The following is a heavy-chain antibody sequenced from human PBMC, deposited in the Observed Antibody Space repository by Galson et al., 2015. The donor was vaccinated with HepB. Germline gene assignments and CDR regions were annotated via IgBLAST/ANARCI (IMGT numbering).Heavy chain of an antibody. V-gene: IGHV3-7*01. D-gene: IGHD3-22*01. CDR1: GFTFSSFC. CDR2: IRQVGGEI. J-gene: IGHJ3*02. CDR3: ARDPESYYYDSSGYDAFDI. Sequence: SLRLSCAASGFTFSSFCMSWVRQAPGKGLEWVANIRQVGGEIFYVDSVKGRFTISRDNSKNTLYLQMNSLRAEDTAVYYCARDPESYYYDSSGYDAFDIWGQGTMVTVSS.